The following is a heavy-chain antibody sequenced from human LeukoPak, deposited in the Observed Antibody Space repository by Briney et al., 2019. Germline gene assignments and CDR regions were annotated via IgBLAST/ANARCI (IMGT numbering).Heavy chain of an antibody. V-gene: IGHV4-59*01. CDR1: GGSIRSYY. Sequence: SETLSLTCTVSGGSIRSYYWSWIRQPPGKGLEWIGYIYYSGSTNFNPSLKSRVTISVDTSKNQFSLKLSSVTAADTAVYYCARDLGFGPMVRGVISPWGQGTLVTVSS. CDR2: IYYSGST. CDR3: ARDLGFGPMVRGVISP. D-gene: IGHD3-10*01. J-gene: IGHJ5*02.